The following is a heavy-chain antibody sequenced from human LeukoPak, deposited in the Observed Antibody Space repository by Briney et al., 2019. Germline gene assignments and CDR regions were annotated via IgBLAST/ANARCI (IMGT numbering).Heavy chain of an antibody. V-gene: IGHV1-2*02. J-gene: IGHJ3*02. CDR3: ARPHSSSWYADAFDI. Sequence: ASVKVSCKASGYTFTGYYMHWVRQAPGQGLEWMGWINPNSGGTNYAQKFQGRVTMTRDTSISTAYMELSRLRSDDTAVYYCARPHSSSWYADAFDIWGQGTMVTVSS. CDR1: GYTFTGYY. CDR2: INPNSGGT. D-gene: IGHD6-13*01.